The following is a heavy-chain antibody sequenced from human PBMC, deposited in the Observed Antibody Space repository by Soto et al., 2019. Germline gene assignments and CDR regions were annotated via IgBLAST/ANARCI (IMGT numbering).Heavy chain of an antibody. D-gene: IGHD1-26*01. CDR1: GGTFSSYA. Sequence: QVQLVQSGAEVKKPGSSVKVSCKASGGTFSSYAISWVRQAPGQGLEWMGGIIPIFGTANYAQKFQGRVTITADESTSTAYMELSSLRSEDTAVYYCAESHDMGPEEGVGATGAFDIWGQGTMVTVSS. J-gene: IGHJ3*02. CDR2: IIPIFGTA. CDR3: AESHDMGPEEGVGATGAFDI. V-gene: IGHV1-69*01.